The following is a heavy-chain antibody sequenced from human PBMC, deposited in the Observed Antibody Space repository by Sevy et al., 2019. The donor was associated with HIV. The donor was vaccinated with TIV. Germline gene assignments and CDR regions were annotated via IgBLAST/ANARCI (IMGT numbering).Heavy chain of an antibody. CDR1: GFTFSSYS. V-gene: IGHV3-21*01. Sequence: GGSLRLSCAASGFTFSSYSMNWVRQAPGKGLEWVSSISSSSSYIYYADSVKGRFTISRDNAKNSLYLQMNSLGAEDTAVYYCAREYYDILTGYSPSYDYWGQGTLVTVSS. D-gene: IGHD3-9*01. CDR2: ISSSSSYI. CDR3: AREYYDILTGYSPSYDY. J-gene: IGHJ4*02.